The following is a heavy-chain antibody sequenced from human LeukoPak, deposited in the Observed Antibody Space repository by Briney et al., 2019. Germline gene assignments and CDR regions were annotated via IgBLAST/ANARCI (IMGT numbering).Heavy chain of an antibody. CDR3: ATDITMVRARGAFDI. CDR1: GYTFTGYY. CDR2: FDPEDGET. D-gene: IGHD3-10*01. V-gene: IGHV1-24*01. J-gene: IGHJ3*02. Sequence: ASVKVSCKASGYTFTGYYMHWVRQAPGQGLEWMGGFDPEDGETIYAQKFQGRVTMTEDTSTDTAYMELSSLRSEDTAVYYCATDITMVRARGAFDIWGQGTMVTVSS.